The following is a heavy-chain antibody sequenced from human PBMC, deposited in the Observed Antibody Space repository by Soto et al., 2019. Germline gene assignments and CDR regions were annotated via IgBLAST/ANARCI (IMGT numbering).Heavy chain of an antibody. CDR1: RFTFNIYA. Sequence: QPGGSLRLSCAASRFTFNIYALHWVRQAPGKGLEWVAVISFDGTKKYYSDSVKGRFTISRDNLKNTLHLQMNNLRVEDAALYFCAREDDYGYRYINYGLDVWGQGTTVTVSS. V-gene: IGHV3-30-3*01. D-gene: IGHD4-17*01. CDR2: ISFDGTKK. CDR3: AREDDYGYRYINYGLDV. J-gene: IGHJ6*02.